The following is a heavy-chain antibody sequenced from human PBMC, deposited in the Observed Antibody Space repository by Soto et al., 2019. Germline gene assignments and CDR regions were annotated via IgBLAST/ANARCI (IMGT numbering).Heavy chain of an antibody. V-gene: IGHV5-51*01. CDR2: IYPGDSDT. CDR3: PRHHSPGRLLPGNYYNGMDD. D-gene: IGHD1-26*01. J-gene: IGHJ6*02. Sequence: PGESLKISCKGSGYSFTSYWIGWVRQMPGKGLEWMGIIYPGDSDTRYSPSFQGQVTISADKSTSTAYLQWSSLKASDTAMYYCPRHHSPGRLLPGNYYNGMDDWGQGTTVTLSS. CDR1: GYSFTSYW.